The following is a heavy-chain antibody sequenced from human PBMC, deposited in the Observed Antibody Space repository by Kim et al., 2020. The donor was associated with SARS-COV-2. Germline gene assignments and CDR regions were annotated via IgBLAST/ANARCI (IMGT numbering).Heavy chain of an antibody. V-gene: IGHV3-53*05. CDR2: GST. CDR3: ARLTNYYFDL. D-gene: IGHD4-4*01. J-gene: IGHJ4*02. Sequence: GSTYNGDSVKGRFTISRDNSENTLSLQMNSLRPDDTAVYYCARLTNYYFDLWGQGTLVTVSS.